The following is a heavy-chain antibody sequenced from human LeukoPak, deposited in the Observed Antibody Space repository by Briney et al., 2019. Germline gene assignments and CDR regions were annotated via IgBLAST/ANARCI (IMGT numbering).Heavy chain of an antibody. V-gene: IGHV4-34*01. J-gene: IGHJ2*01. Sequence: SETLSLTCAVYGGSFSGYYWSWIRQPPGKGLEWIGSIYYSGSTYYNPSLKSRVTISVDTSKNQFSLKLSSVTAADTAVYYCARDRPGDYGPAYFDLWGRGTLVTVSS. CDR1: GGSFSGYY. D-gene: IGHD4-17*01. CDR2: IYYSGST. CDR3: ARDRPGDYGPAYFDL.